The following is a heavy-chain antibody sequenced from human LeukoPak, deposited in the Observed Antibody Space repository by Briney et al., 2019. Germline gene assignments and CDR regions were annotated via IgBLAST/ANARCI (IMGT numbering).Heavy chain of an antibody. CDR3: AREGIVVVTDPYWYFGL. J-gene: IGHJ2*01. CDR2: MKQDGSEK. Sequence: GGSLGLSCAASGFTFSNYWMSWVRQAPGKGLEWVADMKQDGSEKYYVDSVKGRFTISRDNAKNSLYLQMNSLRAEDTAVYYCAREGIVVVTDPYWYFGLWGRGTLVTVSS. V-gene: IGHV3-7*05. D-gene: IGHD2-21*02. CDR1: GFTFSNYW.